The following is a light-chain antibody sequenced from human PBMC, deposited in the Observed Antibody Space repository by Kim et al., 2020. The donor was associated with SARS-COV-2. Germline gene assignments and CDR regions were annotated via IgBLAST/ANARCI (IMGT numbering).Light chain of an antibody. Sequence: AYVGERVSITCRASQDISTLLAWNQQTTGKAPKRLIYHASTLERGVPLRFSGSGSGTEFTLSISSLQPEDIATYHCQQSTTFPLTFGGGTKVDIK. CDR1: QDISTL. J-gene: IGKJ4*01. CDR3: QQSTTFPLT. CDR2: HAS. V-gene: IGKV1-12*01.